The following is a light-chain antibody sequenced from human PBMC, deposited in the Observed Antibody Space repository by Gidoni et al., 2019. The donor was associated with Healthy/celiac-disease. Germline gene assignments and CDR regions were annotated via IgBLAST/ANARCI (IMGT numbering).Light chain of an antibody. Sequence: EIVLTQSPATLSLSPGERATLSCRASQSVSSYLAWYQQKPGQAPRLLNYDTSNRATGIPARFSGSGSGTDFTLTISSLEPEDFAVYYCQQRSNGLFTFGPGTRVDIK. V-gene: IGKV3-11*01. CDR2: DTS. CDR3: QQRSNGLFT. J-gene: IGKJ3*01. CDR1: QSVSSY.